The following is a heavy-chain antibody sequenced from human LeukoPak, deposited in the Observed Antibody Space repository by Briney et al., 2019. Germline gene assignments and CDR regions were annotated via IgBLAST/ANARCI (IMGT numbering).Heavy chain of an antibody. V-gene: IGHV1-69*04. CDR2: IIPILGIA. CDR1: GGTFSSYA. J-gene: IGHJ3*02. D-gene: IGHD4-17*01. CDR3: ARDGTVTPGHDAFDI. Sequence: SVKVSCKASGGTFSSYAISWVRQAPGQGLEWMGRIIPILGIANYAQKFQGRVTITRDTSASTAYMELSSLRSDDTAVYYCARDGTVTPGHDAFDIWGQGAMVTVSS.